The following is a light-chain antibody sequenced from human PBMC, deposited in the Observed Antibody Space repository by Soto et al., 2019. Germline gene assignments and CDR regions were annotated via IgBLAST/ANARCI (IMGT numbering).Light chain of an antibody. V-gene: IGKV3-20*01. J-gene: IGKJ1*01. CDR2: GAS. Sequence: EIVWAQSPGTLSLSPGERATLSCRASQSVSSSYLAWSQQKPGQAHRLLIYGASSRATGIPDRFSGSGSGTDFTPTISRLEPQDFAVYYCQQYGSSPKRTFGQGTKVDIK. CDR3: QQYGSSPKRT. CDR1: QSVSSSY.